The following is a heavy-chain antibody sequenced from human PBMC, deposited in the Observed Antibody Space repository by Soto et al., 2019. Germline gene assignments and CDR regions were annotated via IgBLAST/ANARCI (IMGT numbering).Heavy chain of an antibody. CDR2: IYYSGST. Sequence: SETLSLTCTVSGGSIRSSSYYWGWIRQPPGKGLEWIGSIYYSGSTYYNPSLKSRVTISVDTSKNQFSLKLSSVTAADTAVYYCARLGYYDSSGYPTFDYWGQGTLVTVSS. D-gene: IGHD3-22*01. CDR1: GGSIRSSSYY. CDR3: ARLGYYDSSGYPTFDY. V-gene: IGHV4-39*01. J-gene: IGHJ4*02.